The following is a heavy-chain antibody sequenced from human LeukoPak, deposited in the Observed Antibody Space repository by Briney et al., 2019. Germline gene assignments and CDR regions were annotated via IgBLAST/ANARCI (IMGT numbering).Heavy chain of an antibody. V-gene: IGHV4-4*07. D-gene: IGHD6-19*01. J-gene: IGHJ4*02. CDR1: GGSISSYY. CDR3: AKDRAYNSGWYYFDY. Sequence: SETLSLTCTVSGGSISSYYWSWIRQPAGKGLEWIGHIYTSGSTNYNPSLKSRVTISIDTSKNQFSLKLSSVTAADTAVYYCAKDRAYNSGWYYFDYWGQGTLVTVSS. CDR2: IYTSGST.